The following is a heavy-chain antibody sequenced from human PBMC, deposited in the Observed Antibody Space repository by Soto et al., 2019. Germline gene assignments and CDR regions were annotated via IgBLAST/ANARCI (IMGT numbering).Heavy chain of an antibody. V-gene: IGHV1-46*01. CDR3: ARDLAAGDH. J-gene: IGHJ4*02. CDR1: GYTFTHYY. CDR2: INPASGST. Sequence: QVQLVQSGAEVKKPGASVKVSCRTSGYTFTHYYIHWVRQAPGQGLEWLAIINPASGSTNYAQDFQGTVTLTMDTSTPTVYMELSGLRAEDTAIFYCARDLAAGDHWGQGTLVTVSS. D-gene: IGHD6-13*01.